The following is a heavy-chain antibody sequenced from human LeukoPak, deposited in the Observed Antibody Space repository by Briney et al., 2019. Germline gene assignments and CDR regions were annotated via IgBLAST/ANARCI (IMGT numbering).Heavy chain of an antibody. Sequence: PGRSLRLSCAASGFTFSSYGMHWVRQAPGKGLEWVAVISYDGSNKYYADSVKGRFTISRDNSKNTLYLQMNRLRAEDAAVYYCAKRAELLLFGETSPFDHWGQGALVTVSS. CDR2: ISYDGSNK. CDR1: GFTFSSYG. D-gene: IGHD3-10*01. CDR3: AKRAELLLFGETSPFDH. J-gene: IGHJ5*02. V-gene: IGHV3-30*18.